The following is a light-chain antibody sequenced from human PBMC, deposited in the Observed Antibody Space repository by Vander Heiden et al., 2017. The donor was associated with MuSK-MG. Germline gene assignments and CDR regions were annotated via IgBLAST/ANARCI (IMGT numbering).Light chain of an antibody. Sequence: SALTQPPSASASPGQSVPISCTGTGSDSGTFDHVSWCQQHPGKAPKLLMFEVNKRPSGVPHRFSGSKSGNTASRTGSGLQADDEAVYHCVSYAGNNDWVFGGGTEVTVL. J-gene: IGLJ3*02. V-gene: IGLV2-8*01. CDR3: VSYAGNNDWV. CDR1: GSDSGTFDH. CDR2: EVN.